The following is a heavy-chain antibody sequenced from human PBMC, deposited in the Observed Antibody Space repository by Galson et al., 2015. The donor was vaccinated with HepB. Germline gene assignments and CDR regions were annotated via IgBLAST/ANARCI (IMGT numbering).Heavy chain of an antibody. CDR3: AKVSSTIVPSGDYYYYMDV. CDR2: IFYDGSNR. V-gene: IGHV3-30*18. J-gene: IGHJ6*03. CDR1: GFTFSSYS. Sequence: SLRLSCAASGFTFSSYSMHWVRQAPGKGLEWVAVIFYDGSNRYYADSVKGRFTISRDTSTLDLLMNSLRPEDTAVYYCAKVSSTIVPSGDYYYYMDVWGNGTTVTVSS. D-gene: IGHD5-24*01.